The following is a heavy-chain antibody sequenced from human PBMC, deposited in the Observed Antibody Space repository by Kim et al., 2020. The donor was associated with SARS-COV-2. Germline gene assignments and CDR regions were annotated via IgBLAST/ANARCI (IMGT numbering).Heavy chain of an antibody. J-gene: IGHJ4*02. Sequence: NYNPSLKSRVTISVDTSKNQFSLKLSSVTAADTAVYYCVAAAGFRTPFDYWGQGTLVTVSS. D-gene: IGHD6-13*01. CDR3: VAAAGFRTPFDY. V-gene: IGHV4-34*01.